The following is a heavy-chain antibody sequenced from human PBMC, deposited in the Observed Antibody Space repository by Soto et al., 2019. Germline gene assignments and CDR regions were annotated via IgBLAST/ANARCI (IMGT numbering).Heavy chain of an antibody. D-gene: IGHD6-13*01. V-gene: IGHV3-48*03. Sequence: SLRLSCAASGFTFSSYEMNWVRQAPGKGLEWVSYISSSGSTIYYADSVKGRFTISRDNAKNSLYLQMNSLRAEDTAVYYCASLSYSSSWYRWFDPWGQGTLVTVSS. J-gene: IGHJ5*02. CDR3: ASLSYSSSWYRWFDP. CDR1: GFTFSSYE. CDR2: ISSSGSTI.